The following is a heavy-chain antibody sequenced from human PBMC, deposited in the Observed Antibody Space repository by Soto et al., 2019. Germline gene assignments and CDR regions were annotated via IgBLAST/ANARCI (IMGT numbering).Heavy chain of an antibody. J-gene: IGHJ4*02. CDR2: IYYSGSP. Sequence: SETLSLTCTVSGGSISSYYWSWIRKPPGKGLEWIGNIYYSGSPNYNPSLKSRVTISVDRSKSQFSLKLSSVTAADTAVYYCARHFSVDYFDYWGQGALVTVSS. V-gene: IGHV4-59*08. CDR3: ARHFSVDYFDY. CDR1: GGSISSYY.